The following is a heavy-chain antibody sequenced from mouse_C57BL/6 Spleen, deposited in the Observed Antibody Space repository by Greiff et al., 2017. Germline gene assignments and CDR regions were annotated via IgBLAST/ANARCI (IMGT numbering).Heavy chain of an antibody. CDR3: ALDSSGAWFAY. CDR1: GYTFTSYW. V-gene: IGHV1-74*01. D-gene: IGHD3-2*02. Sequence: QVQLQQPGAELVKPGASVKVSCKASGYTFTSYWMHWVKQRPGQGLEWIGRIHPSDGDTNYNQKFKGKATLTVDKSSSTAYMQLSSLTSEDSAVYDCALDSSGAWFAYWGQGTLVTVSA. J-gene: IGHJ3*01. CDR2: IHPSDGDT.